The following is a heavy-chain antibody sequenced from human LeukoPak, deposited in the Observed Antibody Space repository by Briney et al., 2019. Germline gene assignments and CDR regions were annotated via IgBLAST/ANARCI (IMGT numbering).Heavy chain of an antibody. CDR1: GGTFSRQY. CDR3: AREGQPAAIESPHYGMDV. Sequence: ASVKVSCKASGGTFSRQYMHWVRRAPGQGLEWMGIINPGGGSTNYAQKFQGRVTMTRDTSTSTVYMELSSLRPDDTAVYYCAREGQPAAIESPHYGMDVWGQGTTVTVSS. CDR2: INPGGGST. J-gene: IGHJ6*02. D-gene: IGHD2-2*01. V-gene: IGHV1-46*01.